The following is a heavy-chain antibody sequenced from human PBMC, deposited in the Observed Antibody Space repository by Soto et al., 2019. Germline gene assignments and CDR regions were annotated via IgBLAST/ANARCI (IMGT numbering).Heavy chain of an antibody. V-gene: IGHV1-69*01. CDR2: IIPIFGTA. J-gene: IGHJ6*02. Sequence: QVPLVQSGAEVKKPGSSVKVSCKASGGTFSSYAISWVRQAPGQGLEWMGGIIPIFGTANYAQKFQGRVTITADESTSTAYMELSSLRSEDTAVYYCARVVVVPAANYYGMDVWGQGTTVTVSS. CDR1: GGTFSSYA. CDR3: ARVVVVPAANYYGMDV. D-gene: IGHD2-2*01.